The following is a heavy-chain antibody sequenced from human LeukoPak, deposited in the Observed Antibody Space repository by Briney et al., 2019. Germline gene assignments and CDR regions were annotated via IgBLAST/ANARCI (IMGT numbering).Heavy chain of an antibody. V-gene: IGHV1-2*02. Sequence: GASVKVSCKGSGYSFIGYYIHWVRQAPGQGLEWMGWINPNSGGTNYAQKFQGRVTMTRDTSISTAYMELSRLRSDDTAVYYCARDHAFWSGYYNWFDPWGQGTLVTVSS. D-gene: IGHD3-3*01. CDR2: INPNSGGT. CDR3: ARDHAFWSGYYNWFDP. CDR1: GYSFIGYY. J-gene: IGHJ5*02.